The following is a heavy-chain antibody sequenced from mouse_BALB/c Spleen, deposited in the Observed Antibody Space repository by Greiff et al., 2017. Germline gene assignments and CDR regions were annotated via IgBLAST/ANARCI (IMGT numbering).Heavy chain of an antibody. V-gene: IGHV3-6*02. Sequence: EVQLQESGPGLVKPSQSLSLSCSVTGYSFTSGYYWNWIRQFPGNKLEWMGYISYDGSNNYNPSLKNRNAITRDTSKNQFFLKLNSMTTEDTATYYCASCDYDGFAYWGQGTLVTVSA. J-gene: IGHJ3*01. CDR3: ASCDYDGFAY. D-gene: IGHD2-4*01. CDR2: ISYDGSN. CDR1: GYSFTSGYY.